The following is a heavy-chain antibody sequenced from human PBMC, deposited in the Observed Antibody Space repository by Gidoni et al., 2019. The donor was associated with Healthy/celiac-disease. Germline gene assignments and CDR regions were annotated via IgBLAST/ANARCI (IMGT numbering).Heavy chain of an antibody. D-gene: IGHD3-3*01. CDR1: GGPMTTSGHY. J-gene: IGHJ4*02. V-gene: IGHV4-39*07. CDR3: VRVSRDFGVLTID. Sequence: QLQLQESGPGLVKPSETLSLMCSVPGGPMTTSGHYWGWIRQPPGKGLEWIGSMYYSGSHYYSPSLESRVTISVDMSKSHFSLKLTSVTAADTAVYYCVRVSRDFGVLTIDWGQGTLVTVSS. CDR2: MYYSGSH.